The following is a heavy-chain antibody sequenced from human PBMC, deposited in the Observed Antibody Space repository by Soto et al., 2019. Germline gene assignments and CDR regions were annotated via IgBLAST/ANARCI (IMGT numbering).Heavy chain of an antibody. J-gene: IGHJ4*02. Sequence: GPLRLSCQSSGFTFSNYALSWVRQAPGKWLEGRSVVGATSDYTFYTDSVKGRFTISRDNSRNTLYLPMSSLSAEDTAIYYCAKEMSLGRPYDYWGQGTLVTVSS. CDR1: GFTFSNYA. V-gene: IGHV3-23*01. CDR3: AKEMSLGRPYDY. CDR2: VGATSDYT.